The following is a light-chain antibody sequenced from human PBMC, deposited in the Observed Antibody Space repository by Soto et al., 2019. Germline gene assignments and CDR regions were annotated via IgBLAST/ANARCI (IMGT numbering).Light chain of an antibody. J-gene: IGLJ2*01. V-gene: IGLV2-14*01. CDR1: SSDVGAYNY. Sequence: QSALTQPASVSGSPGQSIAISCTGTSSDVGAYNYVSWYQQHPGKAPKLMIYEVTNRPPGISDRFSGSKSATTASLTISGLQADDEADYYCSSYTSSSTLVFGGGTKLTVL. CDR3: SSYTSSSTLV. CDR2: EVT.